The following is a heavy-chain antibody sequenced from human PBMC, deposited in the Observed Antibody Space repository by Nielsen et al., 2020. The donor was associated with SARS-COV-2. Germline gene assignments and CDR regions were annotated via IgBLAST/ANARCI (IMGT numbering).Heavy chain of an antibody. CDR3: ARDGGEASAYCGGDCYGRGYFQH. Sequence: SVKVSCKASGYTFTGYYMHWVRQAPGQGLEWMGGIIPIFGTANYAQKFQGRVTITADESTSTAYMELSSLRSEDTAVYYCARDGGEASAYCGGDCYGRGYFQHWGQGTLVTVSS. J-gene: IGHJ1*01. V-gene: IGHV1-69*13. CDR1: GYTFTGYY. CDR2: IIPIFGTA. D-gene: IGHD2-21*02.